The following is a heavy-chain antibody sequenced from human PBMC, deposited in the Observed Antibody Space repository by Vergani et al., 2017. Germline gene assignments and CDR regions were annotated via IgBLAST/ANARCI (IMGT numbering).Heavy chain of an antibody. CDR2: ISSSSSYI. D-gene: IGHD6-13*01. J-gene: IGHJ5*02. Sequence: EVQLVESGGGLVKPGGSLRLSCAASGFTFSRYSMNWVRQAPGKGLEWVSSISSSSSYIYYADSVKGRFTISRDNAKNSLYLQMNSLRAEDTAVYYCARARIAAAGRNWFDPWGQGTLVTVSS. CDR1: GFTFSRYS. CDR3: ARARIAAAGRNWFDP. V-gene: IGHV3-21*01.